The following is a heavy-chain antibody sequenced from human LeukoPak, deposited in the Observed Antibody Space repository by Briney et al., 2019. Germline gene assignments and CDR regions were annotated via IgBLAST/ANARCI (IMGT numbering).Heavy chain of an antibody. D-gene: IGHD3-3*01. CDR1: GFTFSGSA. CDR3: ARGPVAITIFGVVTTSYFDY. CDR2: ISSKVNTYAT. V-gene: IGHV3-73*01. J-gene: IGHJ4*02. Sequence: PGGSLKLSCAASGFTFSGSAMHWVRQASGKGLEWVGRISSKVNTYATAYAASVKGRFAISRDNSKNTLSLQMNSLRAEDTAVYYCARGPVAITIFGVVTTSYFDYWGQGTLVTVSS.